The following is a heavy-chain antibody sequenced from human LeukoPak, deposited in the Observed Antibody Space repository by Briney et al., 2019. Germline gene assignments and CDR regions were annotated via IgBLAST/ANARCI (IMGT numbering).Heavy chain of an antibody. V-gene: IGHV4-59*01. CDR2: KYYSGST. J-gene: IGHJ3*02. Sequence: KASETLSLPCTLYGRSINSFYWSWIRHPPGKGQEWIRYKYYSGSTNYNPSLKSRVTISVDTSKNQFSLKLSSVTAADTAVYYCARGPLRHYYGSGDDAFDIWGQGTMVTVSS. CDR1: GRSINSFY. D-gene: IGHD3-10*01. CDR3: ARGPLRHYYGSGDDAFDI.